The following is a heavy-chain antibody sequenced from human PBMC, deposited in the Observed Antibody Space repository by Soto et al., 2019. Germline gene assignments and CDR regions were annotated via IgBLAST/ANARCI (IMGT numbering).Heavy chain of an antibody. CDR3: ARESGGLGYNSSSVGYFDY. D-gene: IGHD6-6*01. CDR2: ISYDGSNK. J-gene: IGHJ4*02. V-gene: IGHV3-30-3*01. CDR1: GFTFSSYA. Sequence: PGGSLRLSCAASGFTFSSYAMHWVRQAPGKGLEWVAVISYDGSNKYYADSVKGRFTISRDNSKNTLYLQMNSLRAEDTAVYYCARESGGLGYNSSSVGYFDYWGQGTLVTVSS.